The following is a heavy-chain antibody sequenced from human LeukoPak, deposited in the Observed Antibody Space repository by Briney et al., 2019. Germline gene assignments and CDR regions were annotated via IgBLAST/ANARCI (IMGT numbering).Heavy chain of an antibody. CDR2: INPSGGST. CDR1: GYTFTSYY. CDR3: ARDPGGLGDWFDP. J-gene: IGHJ5*02. D-gene: IGHD3-16*01. Sequence: ASVKVSCKASGYTFTSYYMHWVRQAPGQGLEWMGIINPSGGSTSYAQKFQGRVTMTRDASTSTVYMELGSLRSEDTAVYYCARDPGGLGDWFDPWGQGTLVTVSS. V-gene: IGHV1-46*01.